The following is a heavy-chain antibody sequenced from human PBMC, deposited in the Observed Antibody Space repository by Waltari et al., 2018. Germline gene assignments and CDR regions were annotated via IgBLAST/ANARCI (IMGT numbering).Heavy chain of an antibody. CDR2: ISAYNGDT. CDR1: GFTFSNNG. Sequence: QVQLVQSAGEVKKPGASVKVSCKASGFTFSNNGISWVRQAPGQGLERLGWISAYNGDTTYAQSLQGRITMTTDTSTSTAYMELRNLRSDDTAVYFCAREEPPYDIMRRDTWFDPWGQGTLITVSS. CDR3: AREEPPYDIMRRDTWFDP. V-gene: IGHV1-18*04. D-gene: IGHD3-9*01. J-gene: IGHJ5*02.